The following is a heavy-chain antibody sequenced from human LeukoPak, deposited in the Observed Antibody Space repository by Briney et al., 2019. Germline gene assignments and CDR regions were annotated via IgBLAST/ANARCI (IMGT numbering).Heavy chain of an antibody. CDR3: ASAYCGGDCYPDY. Sequence: SQTLSLTCTVSGGSISSGGYYWSWIRQHPGKGLEWIGYIYYSGSTYYNPSLKSRVTISVDTSKNQFSLELSSVTAADTAVYYCASAYCGGDCYPDYWGQGTLVTVSS. CDR2: IYYSGST. D-gene: IGHD2-21*02. CDR1: GGSISSGGYY. J-gene: IGHJ4*02. V-gene: IGHV4-31*03.